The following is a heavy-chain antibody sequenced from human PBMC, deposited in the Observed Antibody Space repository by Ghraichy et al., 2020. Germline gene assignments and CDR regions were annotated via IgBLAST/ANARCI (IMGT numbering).Heavy chain of an antibody. CDR3: AKGKGNYDFWSAFDS. V-gene: IGHV3-30*02. D-gene: IGHD3-3*01. Sequence: GGSLRLSCEASGFPFSTFGILWARQAPGRGLEWVSFIRFDGSNDYYADSVKGRFTVSRDNSKNTLSLQMNSLRAEDTAVYYCAKGKGNYDFWSAFDSWGQGTLVTVSS. CDR1: GFPFSTFG. J-gene: IGHJ4*02. CDR2: IRFDGSND.